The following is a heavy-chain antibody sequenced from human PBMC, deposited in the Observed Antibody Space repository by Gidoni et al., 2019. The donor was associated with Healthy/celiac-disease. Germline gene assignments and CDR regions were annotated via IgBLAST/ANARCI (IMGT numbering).Heavy chain of an antibody. Sequence: QVQLVESGGGVVQPGRSLRLSCAASGFTFSSYGMHWVRQAPGKGLEWVAVISYDGSNKYYADSVKGRFTISRDNSKNTLYLQMNSLRAEDTAVYYCAKSHLLSHYYYYMDVWGKGTTVTVSS. J-gene: IGHJ6*03. CDR1: GFTFSSYG. V-gene: IGHV3-30*18. CDR2: ISYDGSNK. CDR3: AKSHLLSHYYYYMDV.